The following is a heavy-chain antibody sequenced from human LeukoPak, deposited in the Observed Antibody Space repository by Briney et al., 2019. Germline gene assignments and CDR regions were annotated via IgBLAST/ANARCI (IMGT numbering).Heavy chain of an antibody. V-gene: IGHV4-39*01. CDR1: SYSIASSIYY. D-gene: IGHD3-16*01. CDR2: IYSTGDT. CDR3: ARHGGSPPYYYYYIDV. Sequence: PSETLSLTCTVSSYSIASSIYYWGWIRQTPVTGLEWIGSIYSTGDTSYNPSLKSRVTMSVDTSNNQFSLKLASVTAADTAVYFCARHGGSPPYYYYYIDVWGKGTTVTVSS. J-gene: IGHJ6*03.